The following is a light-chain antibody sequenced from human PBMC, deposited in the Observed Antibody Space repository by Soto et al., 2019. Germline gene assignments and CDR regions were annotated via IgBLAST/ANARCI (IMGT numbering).Light chain of an antibody. Sequence: ETVLTQSPGTLSLSPGERATLSCRASQSVSSNYLAWYQQKPGQAPRLLMYGASTSATGIPDMFSGSGSGTDFTLTISRLEPEDFAVYYCQQFDRSTPSWTFGQGTQVEIK. CDR3: QQFDRSTPSWT. CDR2: GAS. J-gene: IGKJ1*01. CDR1: QSVSSNY. V-gene: IGKV3-20*01.